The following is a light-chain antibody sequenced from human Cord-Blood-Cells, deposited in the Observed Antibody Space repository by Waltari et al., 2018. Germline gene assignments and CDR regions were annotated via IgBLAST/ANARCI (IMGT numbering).Light chain of an antibody. CDR3: SSYTSSSTYV. CDR2: DVS. V-gene: IGLV2-14*01. Sequence: QSALPQPASVSGSPGQSITISCTGTSSDVGGYNYVSWYQQHPGKAPKLMIYDVSKRPSGVSNRFSGSKSGNTASLTISGLQAGDEADYYCSSYTSSSTYVFGTGTKVTVL. J-gene: IGLJ1*01. CDR1: SSDVGGYNY.